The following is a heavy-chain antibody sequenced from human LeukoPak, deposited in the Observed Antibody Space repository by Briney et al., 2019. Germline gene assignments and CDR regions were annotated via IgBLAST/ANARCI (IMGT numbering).Heavy chain of an antibody. CDR1: GYTFTGYY. D-gene: IGHD3-22*01. J-gene: IGHJ4*02. CDR2: INPNSGGT. CDR3: ARDHAGSGSCYREYLDS. V-gene: IGHV1-2*02. Sequence: ASVKVSCKASGYTFTGYYMHWVRQAPGQGLEWMGWINPNSGGTNFAQKFQGRVTMTRDTSISTAYMEVSRLTSNDTAVYFCARDHAGSGSCYREYLDSWGQGTLVTVSS.